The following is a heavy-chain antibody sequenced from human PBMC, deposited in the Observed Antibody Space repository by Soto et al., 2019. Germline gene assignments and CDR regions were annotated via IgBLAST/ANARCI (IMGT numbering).Heavy chain of an antibody. CDR1: GYSFTIYW. CDR2: IYPGDSDT. Sequence: GESLKISCKGSGYSFTIYWIGWVRQMPGKGLEWMGIIYPGDSDTRYSPSFQGQVTISADKSISTAYLQWSSLKASDTAMYYCARHXQQLVRGYYYYYYGMDVWGQGTTVTVSS. CDR3: ARHXQQLVRGYYYYYYGMDV. D-gene: IGHD6-13*01. J-gene: IGHJ6*02. V-gene: IGHV5-51*01.